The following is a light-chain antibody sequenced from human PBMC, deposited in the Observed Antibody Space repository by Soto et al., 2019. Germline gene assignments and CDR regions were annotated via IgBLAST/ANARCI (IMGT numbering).Light chain of an antibody. Sequence: IVMTQSPATLSVSPGEGVTLSCRASQSVTTNMAWYQQKPGQAPRLLIYGASTRATGIPARFSGSGSGTDFTLTISSLQSEDFAVYYCQQYNNWPPWTFGQGTKVDI. CDR3: QQYNNWPPWT. V-gene: IGKV3-15*01. CDR2: GAS. J-gene: IGKJ1*01. CDR1: QSVTTN.